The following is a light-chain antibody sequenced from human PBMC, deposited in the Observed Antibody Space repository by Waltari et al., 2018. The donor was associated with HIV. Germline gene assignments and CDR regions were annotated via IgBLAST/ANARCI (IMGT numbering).Light chain of an antibody. V-gene: IGLV1-40*01. J-gene: IGLJ1*01. Sequence: QSVLTQPPSVSGAPGQRVTISCTGSSPNIGAGHDVHWYQQLPGTAPKLLLSENSDRPSGVPDRFLGSKSGTAASLAITGLQAEDEADYYCQSYDNSLIDAYYVFVTGTKVTVL. CDR3: QSYDNSLIDAYYV. CDR2: ENS. CDR1: SPNIGAGHD.